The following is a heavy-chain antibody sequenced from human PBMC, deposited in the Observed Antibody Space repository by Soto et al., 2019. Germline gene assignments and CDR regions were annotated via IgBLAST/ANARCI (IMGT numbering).Heavy chain of an antibody. CDR2: IIPIFGTA. V-gene: IGHV1-69*13. J-gene: IGHJ6*02. D-gene: IGHD6-6*01. Sequence: GASVKVSCKASGGTFSSYAISWVRQAPGRGLEWMGGIIPIFGTANYAQKFQGRVTITADESTSTAYMELSSLRSEDTAVYYCARQSRGGIAARPAPYYYYYYGMDVWGQGTTVTVSS. CDR1: GGTFSSYA. CDR3: ARQSRGGIAARPAPYYYYYYGMDV.